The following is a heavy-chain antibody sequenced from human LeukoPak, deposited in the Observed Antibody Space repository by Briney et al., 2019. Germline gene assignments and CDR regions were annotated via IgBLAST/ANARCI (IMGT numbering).Heavy chain of an antibody. J-gene: IGHJ3*02. CDR2: ISSSGSYI. D-gene: IGHD4-17*01. CDR1: GFTFSSYA. CDR3: ASSVTVTPDAFDI. Sequence: PGGSLRLSCAASGFTFSSYAMSWVRQAPGKGLEWVSSISSSGSYIYYADSVKGRFTISRDNAKNSLYLQMNGLRAEDTALYYCASSVTVTPDAFDIWGQGTMVTVSS. V-gene: IGHV3-21*01.